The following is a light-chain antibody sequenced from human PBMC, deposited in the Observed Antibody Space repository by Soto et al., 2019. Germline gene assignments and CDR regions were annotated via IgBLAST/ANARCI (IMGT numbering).Light chain of an antibody. CDR3: HQSYSSPRP. V-gene: IGKV1-39*01. J-gene: IGKJ1*01. CDR1: QSISTY. CDR2: AAS. Sequence: DIQMTQSPSSLSASVGDRVTITCRASQSISTYLNWFQQKPGRAPKFLIYAASSLQSGVPSRFRGSGSGTDFHLTLSSLQPEDSATYYCHQSYSSPRPFGQGTKVEIK.